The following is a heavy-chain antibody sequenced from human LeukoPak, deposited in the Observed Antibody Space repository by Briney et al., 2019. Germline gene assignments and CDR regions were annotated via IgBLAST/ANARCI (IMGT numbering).Heavy chain of an antibody. CDR3: ARNGSPHSLHCSGGSCYSGRAHDDAFDI. CDR2: INTNTGNP. V-gene: IGHV7-4-1*02. J-gene: IGHJ3*02. Sequence: ASVKVSCRASGYTFTSYAMNWVRQAPGQGLEWMGWINTNTGNPTYAQGFTGRFVFSLDTSVSTAYLQISSLKAEDTAVYYCARNGSPHSLHCSGGSCYSGRAHDDAFDIWGQGTMVTVSS. D-gene: IGHD2-15*01. CDR1: GYTFTSYA.